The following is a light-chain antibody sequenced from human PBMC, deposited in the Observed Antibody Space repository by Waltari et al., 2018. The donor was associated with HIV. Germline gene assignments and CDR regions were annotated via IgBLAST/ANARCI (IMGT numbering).Light chain of an antibody. CDR3: SSHAAAGV. J-gene: IGLJ2*01. V-gene: IGLV2-8*01. Sequence: QSALTQPPSASGSPGQSVTISCTGTSSDVGGYNFVSWYQQHPGRAPKFLIYEVSKRPSGVPDRFSGSKSGNTASLTVSGLQAEDEADYYCSSHAAAGVFGGGTKLTVL. CDR2: EVS. CDR1: SSDVGGYNF.